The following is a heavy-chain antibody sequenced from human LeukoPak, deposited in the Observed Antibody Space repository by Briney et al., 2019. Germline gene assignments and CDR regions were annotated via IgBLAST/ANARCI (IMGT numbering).Heavy chain of an antibody. V-gene: IGHV3-74*01. J-gene: IGHJ3*02. CDR1: GFTFSSYW. CDR3: ARGRSVLRYFDPDAFDI. D-gene: IGHD3-9*01. CDR2: INSDGSST. Sequence: GGSLRLSCAASGFTFSSYWMHWVRQAPGKGLVWVSRINSDGSSTSYADSVKGRFTISRDNAKNTLYLQMNSLRAEDTAVYYCARGRSVLRYFDPDAFDIWGQGTMVTVSS.